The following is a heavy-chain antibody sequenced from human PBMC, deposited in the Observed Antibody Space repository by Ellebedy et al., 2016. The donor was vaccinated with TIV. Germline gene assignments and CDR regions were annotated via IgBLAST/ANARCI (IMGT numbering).Heavy chain of an antibody. D-gene: IGHD1-1*01. CDR1: GGSIKSGGYY. V-gene: IGHV4-31*03. Sequence: MPSETLSLTCKVSGGSIKSGGYYWSWIRQHPGKGLEWIGYIYYSGSTYYNPSLKSRVTISVDTSKNQFSLKLNSVTAADTAVYFCARVHWNDIPYYAMDVWGQGTTVTVSS. J-gene: IGHJ6*02. CDR2: IYYSGST. CDR3: ARVHWNDIPYYAMDV.